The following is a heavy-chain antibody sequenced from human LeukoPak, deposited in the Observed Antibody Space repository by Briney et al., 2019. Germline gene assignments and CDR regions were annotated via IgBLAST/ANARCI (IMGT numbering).Heavy chain of an antibody. CDR3: ARGAYAKEELAPPGWDY. D-gene: IGHD1-26*01. Sequence: GASVKVSCKASGYTFTGYYMHWVRQAPGQGLEWMGWINPNSGGTNYAQKFQGRVTMTRDTSTSTVYMELSSLRFEDTAVYYCARGAYAKEELAPPGWDYWGQGTLVTVSS. J-gene: IGHJ4*02. CDR1: GYTFTGYY. V-gene: IGHV1-2*02. CDR2: INPNSGGT.